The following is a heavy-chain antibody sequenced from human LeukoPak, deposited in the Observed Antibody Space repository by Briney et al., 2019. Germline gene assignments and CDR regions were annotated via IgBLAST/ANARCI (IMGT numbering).Heavy chain of an antibody. CDR2: INPNSGGT. Sequence: ASVKVSCKASGCTFTGYYMHWVRQAPGQGLEWMGWINPNSGGTNYAQKFQGRVTMTRDTSISTAYMELSRLRSDDTAVYYCARGDYDFWSGLNWFEPWGQGTLVTVSS. V-gene: IGHV1-2*02. CDR3: ARGDYDFWSGLNWFEP. D-gene: IGHD3-3*01. J-gene: IGHJ5*02. CDR1: GCTFTGYY.